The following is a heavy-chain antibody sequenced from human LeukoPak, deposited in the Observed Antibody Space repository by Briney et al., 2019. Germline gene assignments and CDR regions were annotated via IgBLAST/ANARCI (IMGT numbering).Heavy chain of an antibody. CDR2: ISAYNGNT. CDR1: RYTFTSYG. CDR3: ERADPISGYDCGDY. V-gene: IGHV1-18*01. Sequence: ASVKVSCKASRYTFTSYGISWVRQAPAPRLEWMGWISAYNGNTDYAQKLQRRVTMTTDTSTSTAYMELRSLRSDDTAVYYCERADPISGYDCGDYWGQGTLVTVSS. D-gene: IGHD5-12*01. J-gene: IGHJ4*02.